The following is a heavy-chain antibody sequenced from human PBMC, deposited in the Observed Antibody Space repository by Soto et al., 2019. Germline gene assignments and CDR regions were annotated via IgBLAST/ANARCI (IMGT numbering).Heavy chain of an antibody. CDR3: AKDLGWELLGPLSGNPLCYFDY. D-gene: IGHD1-26*01. CDR1: GFTFSSYA. V-gene: IGHV3-23*01. Sequence: EVQLLESGGGLVQPGGSLRLSCAASGFTFSSYAMSWVRQAPGKGLEWVSAISGSGGSTYYADSVKGRFTISRDNSKNTLYLQMNRLRAEDTAVYYCAKDLGWELLGPLSGNPLCYFDYWGQGPLVTVSS. J-gene: IGHJ4*02. CDR2: ISGSGGST.